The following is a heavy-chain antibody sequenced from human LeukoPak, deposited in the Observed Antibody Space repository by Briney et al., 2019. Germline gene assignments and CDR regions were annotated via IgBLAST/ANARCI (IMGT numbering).Heavy chain of an antibody. D-gene: IGHD2-15*01. J-gene: IGHJ4*02. CDR3: ASCSGGSCYFDY. CDR1: GGTFSSYA. V-gene: IGHV1-69*13. Sequence: ASVKASCKASGGTFSSYAISWVRQAPGQGLEWMGGIIPIFGTANYAQKFQGRVTITADESTSTAYMELSSLRSEDTAVYYCASCSGGSCYFDYWGQGTLVTVSS. CDR2: IIPIFGTA.